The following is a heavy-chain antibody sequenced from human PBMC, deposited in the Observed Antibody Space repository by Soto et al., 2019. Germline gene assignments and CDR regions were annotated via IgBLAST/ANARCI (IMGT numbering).Heavy chain of an antibody. D-gene: IGHD3-9*01. J-gene: IGHJ6*02. CDR2: INHSGST. CDR3: ARGQFRNYDILTGYYGSSRQTYMHV. CDR1: GGSFSGYY. V-gene: IGHV4-34*01. Sequence: SETLSLTCAVYGGSFSGYYWSWIRQPPGKGLEWIGEINHSGSTNYNPSLKSRVTISVDTSKNQFSLKLSSVTAADTAVYYCARGQFRNYDILTGYYGSSRQTYMHVCGRGTRGTVSS.